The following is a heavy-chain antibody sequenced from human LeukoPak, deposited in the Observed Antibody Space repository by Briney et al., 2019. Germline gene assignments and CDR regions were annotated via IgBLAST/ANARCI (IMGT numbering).Heavy chain of an antibody. CDR1: GGSISSYY. D-gene: IGHD3-9*01. CDR2: IYYSGST. CDR3: ARELLRHDILTGSYFDY. V-gene: IGHV4-59*01. J-gene: IGHJ4*02. Sequence: SETLSLTCTVSGGSISSYYWSWIRQPPGKGLEWIGNIYYSGSTNYNPSLKSRVTISVDTSKNQFSLKLSSVTAADTAVYYCARELLRHDILTGSYFDYWGQGTLVTVSS.